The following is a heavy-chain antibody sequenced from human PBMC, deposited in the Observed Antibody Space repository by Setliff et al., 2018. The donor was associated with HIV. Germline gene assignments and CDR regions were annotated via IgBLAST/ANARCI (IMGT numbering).Heavy chain of an antibody. Sequence: PGGSLRLSCAASEFLFSSYRMSWVRQAPGKGLEWVAYIKQDGGEKFYDDSVKGRFTISRDNAKNSLYLQMNSLKTEDTAVYYCTRATPDRSGYYYAADYWGQGILVTVSS. CDR3: TRATPDRSGYYYAADY. D-gene: IGHD3-22*01. CDR1: EFLFSSYR. V-gene: IGHV3-7*03. J-gene: IGHJ4*02. CDR2: IKQDGGEK.